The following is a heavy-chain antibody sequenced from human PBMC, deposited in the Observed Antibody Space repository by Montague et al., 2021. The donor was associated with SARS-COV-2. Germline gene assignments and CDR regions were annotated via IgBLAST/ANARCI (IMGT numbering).Heavy chain of an antibody. Sequence: SETLSLTCTVSGDSISSGTHYWGWIRQPPGKGLEWIGSIYYSGSTYYNPSLKSRVTISVDTSKNQFSLKLSSVTAADTAVYYCAGRGVRYSSSWYSYWFDPWGQGTLVTVSS. CDR3: AGRGVRYSSSWYSYWFDP. CDR1: GDSISSGTHY. V-gene: IGHV4-39*01. D-gene: IGHD6-13*01. J-gene: IGHJ5*02. CDR2: IYYSGST.